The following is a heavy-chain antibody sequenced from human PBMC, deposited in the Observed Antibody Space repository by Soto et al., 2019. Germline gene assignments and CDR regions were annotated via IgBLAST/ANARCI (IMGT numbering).Heavy chain of an antibody. J-gene: IGHJ5*02. Sequence: SETLSLTCAVYGGSFSGYYWSWIRQPPGKGLEWIGEINHSGSTNYNPSLKSRVTISVDTSKNQFSLKLSSVTAADTAVYYCATRITVFGLLIPPFDPWGQGTQVTVSS. CDR3: ATRITVFGLLIPPFDP. D-gene: IGHD3-3*01. V-gene: IGHV4-34*01. CDR1: GGSFSGYY. CDR2: INHSGST.